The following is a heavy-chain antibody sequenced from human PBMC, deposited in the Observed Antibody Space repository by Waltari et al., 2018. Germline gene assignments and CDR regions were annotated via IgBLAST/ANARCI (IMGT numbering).Heavy chain of an antibody. CDR1: GGSFSGYY. Sequence: QVQLQQWGAGLLKPSETLSLTCAVYGGSFSGYYWSWIRQPPGKGLEWIGEINHSGSTNYNPSLKSRVTISVDTSKNQFSLKLSSVTAADTAVYYCARGPPRGRGFDYWGQGTLVTVSS. CDR2: INHSGST. V-gene: IGHV4-34*01. D-gene: IGHD3-10*01. CDR3: ARGPPRGRGFDY. J-gene: IGHJ4*02.